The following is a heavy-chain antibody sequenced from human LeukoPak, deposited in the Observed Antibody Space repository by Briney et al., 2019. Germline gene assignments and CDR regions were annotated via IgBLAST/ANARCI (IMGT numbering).Heavy chain of an antibody. V-gene: IGHV3-21*01. CDR1: GVTFSSYS. J-gene: IGHJ4*02. D-gene: IGHD3-10*01. CDR2: ISSSSSYI. CDR3: ALGESTRPFDY. Sequence: GGSLRLSCAATGVTFSSYSMNWVRQAPGKGPEWVSFISSSSSYIYYADSVKGRFTISRDNAKNSLYLQMNSLRAEDTAVYYCALGESTRPFDYWGQGTLVTVSS.